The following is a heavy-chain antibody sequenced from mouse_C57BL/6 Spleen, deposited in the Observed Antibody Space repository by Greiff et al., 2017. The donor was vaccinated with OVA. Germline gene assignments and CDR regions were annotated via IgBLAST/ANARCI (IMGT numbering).Heavy chain of an antibody. D-gene: IGHD2-2*01. CDR2: IWSGGST. CDR1: GFSLTSYG. Sequence: VQLVESGPGLVQPSQSLSITCTVSGFSLTSYGVHWVRQSPGKGLEWLGVIWSGGSTDYNAAFISRLSISKDNSKSHVFFKMNSLQADDTAIYYCARGPSTMVTTGLADWGQGTLVTGSA. J-gene: IGHJ3*01. V-gene: IGHV2-2*01. CDR3: ARGPSTMVTTGLAD.